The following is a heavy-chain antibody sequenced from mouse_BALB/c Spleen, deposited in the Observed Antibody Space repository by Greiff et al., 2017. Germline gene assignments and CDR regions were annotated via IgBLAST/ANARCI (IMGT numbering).Heavy chain of an antibody. J-gene: IGHJ2*01. CDR2: ISSGSSTI. CDR1: GFTFSSFG. Sequence: EVMLVESGGGLVQPGGSRKLSCAASGFTFSSFGMHWVRQAPEKGLEWVAYISSGSSTIYYADTVKGRFTISRDNPKNTLFLQMTSLRSEDTAMYYCARSTTATDFDYWGQGTTLTVSS. D-gene: IGHD1-2*01. CDR3: ARSTTATDFDY. V-gene: IGHV5-17*02.